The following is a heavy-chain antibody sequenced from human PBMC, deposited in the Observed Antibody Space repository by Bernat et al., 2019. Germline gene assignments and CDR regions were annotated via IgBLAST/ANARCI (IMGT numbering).Heavy chain of an antibody. V-gene: IGHV3-21*01. J-gene: IGHJ4*02. CDR3: ARDPGLEAGIHY. CDR2: ISSSSSYL. Sequence: EVQLGESGGGLVKPGGSVRRSCAAAGVTGSDYNMNGGRQAPGKGLEWGSSISSSSSYLYYADSVKGPFTISRAHPKNSLYLQMNSLRAEDTAVYYCARDPGLEAGIHYWGQGTLVTVSS. CDR1: GVTGSDYN. D-gene: IGHD3-3*01.